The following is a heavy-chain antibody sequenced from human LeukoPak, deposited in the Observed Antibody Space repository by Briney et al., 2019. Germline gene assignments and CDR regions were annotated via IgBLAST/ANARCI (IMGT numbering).Heavy chain of an antibody. Sequence: ASVKVSCKASGYTFTGYYMHWVRQAPGQGLEWMGCINPNSGGTNYAQKFQGRVTMTRDTSISTAYMELSRLRSDDTAVYYCARDQPYYYGSGSSSHSDYWGQGTLVTVSS. V-gene: IGHV1-2*02. CDR2: INPNSGGT. CDR3: ARDQPYYYGSGSSSHSDY. CDR1: GYTFTGYY. D-gene: IGHD3-10*01. J-gene: IGHJ4*02.